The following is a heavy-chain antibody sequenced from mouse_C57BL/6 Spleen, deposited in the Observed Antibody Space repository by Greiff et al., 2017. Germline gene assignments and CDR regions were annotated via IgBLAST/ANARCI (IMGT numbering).Heavy chain of an antibody. V-gene: IGHV1-64*01. J-gene: IGHJ1*03. CDR3: AKSAYGNYWYFGV. CDR2: IHPNSGST. D-gene: IGHD2-10*02. Sequence: QVQLQQPGAELVKPGASVKLSCKASGYTFTSYWMHWVKQRPGQGLEWIGMIHPNSGSTNYNEKFKSKATLTVDKSSSTSYMQLRSLTSEDSAVYYFAKSAYGNYWYFGVWGTGTTVTVSS. CDR1: GYTFTSYW.